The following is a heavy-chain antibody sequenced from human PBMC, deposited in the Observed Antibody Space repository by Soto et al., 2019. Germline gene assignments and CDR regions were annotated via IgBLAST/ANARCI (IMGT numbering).Heavy chain of an antibody. J-gene: IGHJ3*02. CDR3: AKDTLFGIAVAGSGAFDI. D-gene: IGHD6-19*01. V-gene: IGHV3-9*01. CDR2: ISWNSGSI. Sequence: GGSLRLSCAASGFTFDDYAMHWVRQAPGKGLEWVSGISWNSGSIGYADSVKGRFTISRDNAKNSLYLQMNSLRAEDTALYYCAKDTLFGIAVAGSGAFDIWGQGTMVTVSS. CDR1: GFTFDDYA.